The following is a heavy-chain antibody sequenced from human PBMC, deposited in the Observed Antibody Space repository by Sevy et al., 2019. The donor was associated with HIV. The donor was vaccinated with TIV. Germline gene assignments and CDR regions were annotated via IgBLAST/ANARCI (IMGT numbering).Heavy chain of an antibody. CDR2: ISYDGSNK. CDR1: GFTFSSYA. Sequence: GESLKISCAASGFTFSSYAMHWVRQAPGKGLEWVAVISYDGSNKYYADSVKGRFTISRDNSKNTLYLQMNSLRAEDTAVYYCARDHRHIVVVTAIPTDAFDIWGQGTMVTVSS. V-gene: IGHV3-30*04. CDR3: ARDHRHIVVVTAIPTDAFDI. D-gene: IGHD2-21*02. J-gene: IGHJ3*02.